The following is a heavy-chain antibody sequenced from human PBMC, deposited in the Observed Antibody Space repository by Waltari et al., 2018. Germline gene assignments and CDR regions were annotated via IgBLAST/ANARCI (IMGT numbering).Heavy chain of an antibody. V-gene: IGHV1-18*01. CDR2: GSGYDENT. D-gene: IGHD6-13*01. CDR1: GYTFISNG. Sequence: VKLVQSGGEVKKPGASVTVSCTASGYTFISNGSSWVRQAPGQGLVWVGWGSGYDENTKYAPQVQGRVSLPADTDTTRAYMELTSLTADDTAVYYCAHSDYRSSWYTMDVWGQGTTVSVSS. J-gene: IGHJ6*02. CDR3: AHSDYRSSWYTMDV.